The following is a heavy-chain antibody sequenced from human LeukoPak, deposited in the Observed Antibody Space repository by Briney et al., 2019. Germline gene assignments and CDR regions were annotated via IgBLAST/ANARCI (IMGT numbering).Heavy chain of an antibody. CDR1: GGSFSGYY. D-gene: IGHD1-1*01. Sequence: SETLSLTCAVYGGSFSGYYWSWIRQPPGKGLEWIGEINHSGSTNYNPSLKSRVTISVDTSKNQFSLKLSSVTAADTAVYYCARLFSHNVWGQGTLVTVSS. V-gene: IGHV4-34*01. CDR2: INHSGST. J-gene: IGHJ4*02. CDR3: ARLFSHNV.